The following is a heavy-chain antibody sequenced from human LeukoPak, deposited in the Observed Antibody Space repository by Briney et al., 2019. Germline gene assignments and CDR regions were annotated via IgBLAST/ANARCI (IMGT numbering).Heavy chain of an antibody. Sequence: TGGSLRLSCAASGFPFSSYAMTWVRQAPGKGLEWVSAISGSGSRTYYPDSVKGRFTITRDNSKNTLYLQLSNLRAQDPVFLYCVKDRSGTYAFDIWGRGTIVTVSS. CDR1: GFPFSSYA. CDR2: ISGSGSRT. J-gene: IGHJ3*02. V-gene: IGHV3-23*01. CDR3: VKDRSGTYAFDI. D-gene: IGHD3-10*01.